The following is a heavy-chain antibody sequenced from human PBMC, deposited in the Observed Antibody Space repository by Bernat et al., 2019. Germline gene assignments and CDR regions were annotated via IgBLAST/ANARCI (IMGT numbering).Heavy chain of an antibody. Sequence: LVQSGTEVKKPGASVKVSCKASGYTFTNYYIHWVRQAPGQGLEWMGIINPSSGGTSFAQKFQGRVTMTRDTSTSIVYMVLTSLRAEDTAVYYCARLYGSSWGNWFDPWGQGTLVTVSS. CDR1: GYTFTNYY. J-gene: IGHJ5*02. V-gene: IGHV1-46*01. D-gene: IGHD6-13*01. CDR2: INPSSGGT. CDR3: ARLYGSSWGNWFDP.